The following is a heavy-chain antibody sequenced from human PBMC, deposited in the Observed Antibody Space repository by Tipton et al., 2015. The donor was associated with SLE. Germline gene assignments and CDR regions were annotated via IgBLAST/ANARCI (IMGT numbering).Heavy chain of an antibody. CDR2: IYYSGST. Sequence: LRLSCTVSGGSVSSGSYYWSWIRQPPGKGLEWIGYIYYSGSTNYNPSLKSRVTISVDTSKNQFSLKLSSVTAADTAVYYCARVGAAAGLYFDYWGQGTLVTVSS. D-gene: IGHD6-13*01. CDR1: GGSVSSGSYY. J-gene: IGHJ4*02. V-gene: IGHV4-61*01. CDR3: ARVGAAAGLYFDY.